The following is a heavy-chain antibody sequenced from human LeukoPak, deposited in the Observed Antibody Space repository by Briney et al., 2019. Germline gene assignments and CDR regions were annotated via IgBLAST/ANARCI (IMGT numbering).Heavy chain of an antibody. Sequence: GGSLRLSCAASGFTFSSNAMHWVRQAPGKGLEWVAVISYDGSNKYYADSVKGRFTISRDNSKNTLYLQMNSLRAEDTAVYYCAKEGTNRLIFINTRYFDYWGQGTLVTVSS. J-gene: IGHJ4*02. D-gene: IGHD1-14*01. CDR3: AKEGTNRLIFINTRYFDY. V-gene: IGHV3-30*07. CDR2: ISYDGSNK. CDR1: GFTFSSNA.